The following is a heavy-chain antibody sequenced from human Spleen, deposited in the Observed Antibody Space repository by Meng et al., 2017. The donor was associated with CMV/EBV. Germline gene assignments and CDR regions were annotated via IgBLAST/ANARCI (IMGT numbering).Heavy chain of an antibody. Sequence: MHWVRQAPGRGLEWMGWINPKSGGTKYAQKFQGRVTMTRDTSINTAYMEVSRLRSDDTAVYYCAKPRSTILGFLITQTKASNWFDPWGQGTLVTVSS. D-gene: IGHD3-3*01. CDR3: AKPRSTILGFLITQTKASNWFDP. V-gene: IGHV1-2*02. J-gene: IGHJ5*02. CDR2: INPKSGGT.